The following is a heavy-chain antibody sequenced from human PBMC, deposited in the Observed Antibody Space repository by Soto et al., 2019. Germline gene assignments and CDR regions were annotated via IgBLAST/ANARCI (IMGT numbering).Heavy chain of an antibody. Sequence: GASVKVSCKTSGDTFPNFGLSWVRQAPGQGLEWMGWIATYNTNRNYAQKFQGRLTLTTDTSTSTAYMELKSLGYDDTAVYYCARVLRGVVNWFDPWGQGTLVTVSS. CDR1: GDTFPNFG. V-gene: IGHV1-18*01. D-gene: IGHD3-10*01. J-gene: IGHJ5*02. CDR3: ARVLRGVVNWFDP. CDR2: IATYNTNR.